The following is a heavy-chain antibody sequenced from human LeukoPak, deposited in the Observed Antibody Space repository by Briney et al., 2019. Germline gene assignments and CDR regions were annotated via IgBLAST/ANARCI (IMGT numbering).Heavy chain of an antibody. CDR1: GFSFSTYG. D-gene: IGHD1-26*01. CDR3: VKAVVGRISNFDF. CDR2: IRYDGSQN. V-gene: IGHV3-30*02. J-gene: IGHJ4*02. Sequence: GGSLRLSCAASGFSFSTYGMHWVRQAPGKGLEWVPFIRYDGSQNHLTDSVKGRFTVSRDDSRSTLYLQMDSLTVEDTAVYYCVKAVVGRISNFDFWGQGTLVTVSS.